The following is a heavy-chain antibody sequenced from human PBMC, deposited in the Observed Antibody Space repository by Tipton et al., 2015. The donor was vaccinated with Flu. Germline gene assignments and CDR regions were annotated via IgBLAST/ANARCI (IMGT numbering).Heavy chain of an antibody. CDR3: AKDMAMVDTSAYCYYGMDV. CDR2: ISWNSGSI. CDR1: GFTFDDYA. Sequence: SLRLSCAASGFTFDDYAMHWVRQAPGKGLEWVSGISWNSGSIGYADSVKGRFTISRDNAKNSLYLQMNSLRAEDTALYYCAKDMAMVDTSAYCYYGMDVWGQGTTVTVPS. V-gene: IGHV3-9*01. D-gene: IGHD5-18*01. J-gene: IGHJ6*02.